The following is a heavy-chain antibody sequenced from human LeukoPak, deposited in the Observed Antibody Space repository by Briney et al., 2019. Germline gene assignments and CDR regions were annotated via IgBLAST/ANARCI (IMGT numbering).Heavy chain of an antibody. V-gene: IGHV3-23*05. Sequence: PGGSLRLSCAASGFIFKSYGMNWVRQAPGKGLEWVSGIYTNGRTRYADSVNGRFTISRDNSKNTLFLQMHSLRVEDTAVYYCAHLVWEYVGGLDVWGQGTTVTVSS. D-gene: IGHD3/OR15-3a*01. J-gene: IGHJ6*02. CDR2: IYTNGRT. CDR1: GFIFKSYG. CDR3: AHLVWEYVGGLDV.